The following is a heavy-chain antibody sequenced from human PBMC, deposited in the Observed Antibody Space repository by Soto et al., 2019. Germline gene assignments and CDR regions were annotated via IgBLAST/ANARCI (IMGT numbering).Heavy chain of an antibody. CDR1: GYTFTSYY. CDR2: INPSGGST. D-gene: IGHD5-18*01. CDR3: ARANGMRNGYSYGFSHFDY. V-gene: IGHV1-46*01. J-gene: IGHJ4*02. Sequence: GASVKVSCKASGYTFTSYYMHWVRQAPGQGLEWMGIINPSGGSTSYAQKFQGRVTMTRDTSTSTVYMELSSLRSEDTAVYYCARANGMRNGYSYGFSHFDYWGQGTLITVSS.